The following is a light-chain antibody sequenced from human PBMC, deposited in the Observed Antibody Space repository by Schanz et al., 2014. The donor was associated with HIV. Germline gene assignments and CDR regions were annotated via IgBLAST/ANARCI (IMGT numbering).Light chain of an antibody. CDR3: QQRYNLFT. V-gene: IGKV3-11*01. CDR2: DAS. CDR1: QRSNY. J-gene: IGKJ4*01. Sequence: VLTQSPATLSLSPGDRATLSCRASQRSNYIAWYQQKPGQAPRLLIHDASNRATGIPARFSGSGSGTDFTLTISSLEPEDFAVYYCQQRYNLFTFGGGTKVEIK.